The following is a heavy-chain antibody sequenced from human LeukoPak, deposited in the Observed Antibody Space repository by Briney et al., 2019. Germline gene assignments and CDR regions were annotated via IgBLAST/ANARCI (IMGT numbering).Heavy chain of an antibody. CDR3: AGSGTAGAGS. J-gene: IGHJ5*02. V-gene: IGHV1-69*05. D-gene: IGHD1-1*01. CDR1: GGTFSSYA. Sequence: SVKVSCKASGGTFSSYAISWVRQAPGQGLEWMGGIIPIFGTANYAQKFQGRVTITTDESTSTAYMELSSLRSEDTAVYYCAGSGTAGAGSWGQGTLVTVSS. CDR2: IIPIFGTA.